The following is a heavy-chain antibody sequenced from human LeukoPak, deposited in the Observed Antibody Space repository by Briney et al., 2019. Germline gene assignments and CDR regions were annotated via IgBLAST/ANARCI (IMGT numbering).Heavy chain of an antibody. D-gene: IGHD1-26*01. Sequence: GRSLRLSCAASGFTFSSYAMHWVRQAPGKGLEWVAVISYDGSNKYYADSVKGRFTIPRDNSKNTLYLQMNSLRAEDTAVYYCARDQWSGSYYGLNPFDLWGRGTLVTVSS. CDR3: ARDQWSGSYYGLNPFDL. CDR1: GFTFSSYA. CDR2: ISYDGSNK. V-gene: IGHV3-30-3*01. J-gene: IGHJ2*01.